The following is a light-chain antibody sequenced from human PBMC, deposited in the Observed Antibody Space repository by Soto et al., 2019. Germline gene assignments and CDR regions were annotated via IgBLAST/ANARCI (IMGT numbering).Light chain of an antibody. CDR3: AAWDDSLYAVV. J-gene: IGLJ2*01. CDR1: SSNIGSNS. Sequence: QPVLTQPPSASGTPGQRVTISCSGSSSNIGSNSVYWYHQLPGTAPKLLIYRNAQRPSGAPDRFSGFKSGTSASLAISGLRSEDEADYYCAAWDDSLYAVVFGGGTKLTVL. CDR2: RNA. V-gene: IGLV1-47*01.